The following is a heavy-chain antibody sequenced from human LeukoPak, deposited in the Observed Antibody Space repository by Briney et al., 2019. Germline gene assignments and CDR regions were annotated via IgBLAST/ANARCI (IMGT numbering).Heavy chain of an antibody. CDR2: INPNSGGT. D-gene: IGHD5-12*01. V-gene: IGHV1-2*02. CDR3: ASTTDIVATSWVFDY. CDR1: GYTFTGYY. J-gene: IGHJ4*02. Sequence: GASVKVSCKASGYTFTGYYMHWVRQAPGQGLEWIGWINPNSGGTNYAQKFQGRVTMTRDTSISTAYLELSRLRSADTAVYYCASTTDIVATSWVFDYWGQGTLVTVSS.